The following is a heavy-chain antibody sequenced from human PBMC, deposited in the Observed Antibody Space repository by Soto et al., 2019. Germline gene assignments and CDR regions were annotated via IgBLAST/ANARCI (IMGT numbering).Heavy chain of an antibody. CDR1: AGAISSSSYY. J-gene: IGHJ3*02. CDR2: IDYSGSS. V-gene: IGHV4-39*01. D-gene: IGHD4-17*01. Sequence: SETLSLTGTVSAGAISSSSYYWRWLRQPPGKRLQWMGRIDYSGSSYYDPSLKSQATISVDTSKNQFSLKLSSVTAADTAVYYCARPSGYDYPDAFDIWGQGTMVTVSS. CDR3: ARPSGYDYPDAFDI.